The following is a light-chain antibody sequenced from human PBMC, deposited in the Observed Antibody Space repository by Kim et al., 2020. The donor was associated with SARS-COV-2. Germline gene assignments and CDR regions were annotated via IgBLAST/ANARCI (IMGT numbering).Light chain of an antibody. CDR1: SSDVGGYNY. CDR3: SSYTSSSTLQ. V-gene: IGLV2-14*03. CDR2: DVS. Sequence: QSALTQPASVSGSPGQSITISCTGTSSDVGGYNYVSWYQQHPGKAPKLMIYDVSNRPSGVSNRFSGSKSGNTASLTISGLQAEDEADYYCSSYTSSSTLQFGGGTQLIVL. J-gene: IGLJ2*01.